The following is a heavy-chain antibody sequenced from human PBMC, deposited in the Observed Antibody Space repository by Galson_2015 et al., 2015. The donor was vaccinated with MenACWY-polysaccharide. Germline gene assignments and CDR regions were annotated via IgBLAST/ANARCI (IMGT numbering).Heavy chain of an antibody. CDR2: IYPGDSDS. CDR1: GYDFTTYW. V-gene: IGHV5-51*01. CDR3: ARLTGPYSYYFYYMDV. J-gene: IGHJ6*03. D-gene: IGHD3-9*01. Sequence: QSGAEVKKPGEFLQISCKGSGYDFTTYWIAWVRQMPGKGLEWMGIIYPGDSDSTYSPSFQGQVTFSVDKSITTAYLQRASLKASDTAIYYCARLTGPYSYYFYYMDVWGKGTTVTVSS.